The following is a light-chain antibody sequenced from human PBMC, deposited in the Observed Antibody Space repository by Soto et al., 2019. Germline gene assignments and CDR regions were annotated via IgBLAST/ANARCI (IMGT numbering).Light chain of an antibody. V-gene: IGLV1-47*01. CDR1: SSNIGSNY. J-gene: IGLJ2*01. CDR2: RNN. CDR3: AAWDDSLRNVV. Sequence: QSVLTQPPSASGTPGQRVTISCSGSSSNIGSNYVYWYQQLPGTAPKLLIYRNNQRPSGVPDRFSGSKSGTSASLAISGLRSEDEAYYYCAAWDDSLRNVVFGGGTKLTVL.